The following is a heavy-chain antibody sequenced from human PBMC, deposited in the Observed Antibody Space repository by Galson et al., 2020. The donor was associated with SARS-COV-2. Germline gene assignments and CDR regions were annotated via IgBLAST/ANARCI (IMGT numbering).Heavy chain of an antibody. CDR3: AKDLEAGRDLKYYMDV. CDR1: GFAFSGYA. CDR2: IAGSGGRT. J-gene: IGHJ6*03. Sequence: GESLKISCVASGFAFSGYAMTWVRQAPGKGLEWVSDIAGSGGRTNYAESVKGRFTISRDNSKNTLYLQMNSLGAEDTAKYYCAKDLEAGRDLKYYMDVWGKGTTVTVSS. V-gene: IGHV3-23*01. D-gene: IGHD6-6*01.